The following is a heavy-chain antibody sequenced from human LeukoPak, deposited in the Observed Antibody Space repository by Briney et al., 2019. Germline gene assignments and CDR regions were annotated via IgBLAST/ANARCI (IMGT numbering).Heavy chain of an antibody. J-gene: IGHJ2*01. CDR2: TYYRSDWYN. Sequence: SQTLSLTCVISGDSVSTNSAAWTWIRQSPSRGLEWLGRTYYRSDWYNDYAASVKSRIIIDPDTSKNQVSLQLNSVTPDDTAVYYYARDHSWFFDLWGRGTLVTVSS. CDR3: ARDHSWFFDL. V-gene: IGHV6-1*01. CDR1: GDSVSTNSAA.